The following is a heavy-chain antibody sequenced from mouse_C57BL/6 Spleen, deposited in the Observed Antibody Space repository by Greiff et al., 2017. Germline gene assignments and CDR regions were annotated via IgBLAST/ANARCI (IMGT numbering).Heavy chain of an antibody. CDR1: GYTFTDYE. CDR2: IDPETGGT. V-gene: IGHV1-15*01. D-gene: IGHD2-3*01. J-gene: IGHJ4*01. Sequence: VQLQESGAELVRPGASVTLSCKASGYTFTDYEMHWVKQTPVHGLEWIGAIDPETGGTAYNQKFKGKAILTADKSSSTAYMELRSLTSEDSAVYYCTSDGNYAMDYWGQGTSVTVSS. CDR3: TSDGNYAMDY.